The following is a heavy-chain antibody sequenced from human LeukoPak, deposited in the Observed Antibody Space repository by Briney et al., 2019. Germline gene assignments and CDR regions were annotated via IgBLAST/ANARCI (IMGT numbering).Heavy chain of an antibody. J-gene: IGHJ3*01. CDR1: GFTFSSYW. D-gene: IGHD3-22*01. V-gene: IGHV3-7*01. Sequence: GGSLRLSCAASGFTFSSYWMHWVRQAPGKGLEWVANIKQDGSEQYYVDSVKGRFTISRDNAKDSLYLQMNSLRAEDTAVYYCARDTEMLYYDANGYHAWGQGTMVTVSS. CDR3: ARDTEMLYYDANGYHA. CDR2: IKQDGSEQ.